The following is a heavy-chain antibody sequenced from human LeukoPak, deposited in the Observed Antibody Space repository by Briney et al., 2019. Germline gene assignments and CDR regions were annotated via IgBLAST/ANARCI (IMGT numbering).Heavy chain of an antibody. J-gene: IGHJ6*02. CDR2: IYSGGST. V-gene: IGHV3-66*01. D-gene: IGHD6-13*01. CDR3: ARGSSSWYYYYYGMDV. CDR1: GFTFSSYS. Sequence: PGGSLRLSCAASGFTFSSYSMNWVRQAPGKGLDWVSVIYSGGSTYYADSVKGRFTISRDNSKNTLYLQMNSLRAEDTAVYYCARGSSSWYYYYYGMDVWGQGTTVTVSS.